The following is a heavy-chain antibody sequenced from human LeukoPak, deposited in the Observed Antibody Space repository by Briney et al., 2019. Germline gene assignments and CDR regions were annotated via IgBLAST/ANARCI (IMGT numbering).Heavy chain of an antibody. CDR2: ISGSGGST. Sequence: GGSLRLSCAASGFTFSDYYMSWIRQAPGKGLEWVSAISGSGGSTYYADSVKGRFTISRDNSKNTLYLQMNSLRAEDTAVYYCAKSTQPFGVVIRDYFDYWGQGTLVTVSS. CDR3: AKSTQPFGVVIRDYFDY. J-gene: IGHJ4*02. D-gene: IGHD3-3*01. CDR1: GFTFSDYY. V-gene: IGHV3-23*01.